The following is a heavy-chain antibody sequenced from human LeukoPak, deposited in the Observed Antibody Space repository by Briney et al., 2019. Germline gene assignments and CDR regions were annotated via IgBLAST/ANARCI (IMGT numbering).Heavy chain of an antibody. CDR2: ISSSSSYI. V-gene: IGHV3-21*01. CDR1: GFTFSSYS. J-gene: IGHJ4*02. D-gene: IGHD4-17*01. Sequence: GGSLRLSCAASGFTFSSYSMKWVRQAPGKGLEWVSSISSSSSYIYYADSVKGRFTISRDNAKNSLYLQMNSLRAEDTAVYYCARDEPTVTTGPPVGSWGQGTLVTVPS. CDR3: ARDEPTVTTGPPVGS.